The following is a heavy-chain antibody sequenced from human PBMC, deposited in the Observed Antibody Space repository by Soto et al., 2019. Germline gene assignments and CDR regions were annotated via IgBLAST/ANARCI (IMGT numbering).Heavy chain of an antibody. Sequence: QVPLVQSGAEVKKPGASVKVSCKASGYTFTSYDINWVRQATGQGLEWMGWMNPNSGNTGYAQQFQGRVTMTRNTSIRTAYMELSSLRSEATTVSYCVRGYFDWLWGVYYYGMDVWGQGTTVTVS. D-gene: IGHD3-9*01. CDR1: GYTFTSYD. CDR3: VRGYFDWLWGVYYYGMDV. CDR2: MNPNSGNT. V-gene: IGHV1-8*01. J-gene: IGHJ6*02.